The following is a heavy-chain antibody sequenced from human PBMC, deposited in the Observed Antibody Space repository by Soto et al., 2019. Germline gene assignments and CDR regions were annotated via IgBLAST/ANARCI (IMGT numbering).Heavy chain of an antibody. CDR3: AREVGDDYDSSGYCLDP. J-gene: IGHJ5*02. Sequence: ASVKVSCKASGYTFTGYYMHWVRQAPGQGLEWMGWINPNSGGTNYAQKFQGRVTMTRDTSISTAHLELSRLRAHDTAVYYCAREVGDDYDSSGYCLDPWGQGTLVTVSS. CDR2: INPNSGGT. V-gene: IGHV1-2*02. CDR1: GYTFTGYY. D-gene: IGHD3-22*01.